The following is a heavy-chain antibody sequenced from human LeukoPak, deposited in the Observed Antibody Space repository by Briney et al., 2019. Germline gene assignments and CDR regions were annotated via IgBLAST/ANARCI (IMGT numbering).Heavy chain of an antibody. CDR3: ARQSEKYSSSWYSYYFDY. Sequence: ASVKVSCKASGYTFTGYYMHWVRQAPGQGLEWMGWINPNSGGTNYAQKFQGRVTMTRDTSISTAYMELSRLRSDDTAVYYCARQSEKYSSSWYSYYFDYWGQGTLVTVSS. CDR1: GYTFTGYY. J-gene: IGHJ4*02. D-gene: IGHD6-13*01. V-gene: IGHV1-2*02. CDR2: INPNSGGT.